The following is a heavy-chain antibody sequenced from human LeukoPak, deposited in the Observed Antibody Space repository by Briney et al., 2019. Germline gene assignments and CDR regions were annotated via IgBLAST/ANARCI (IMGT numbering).Heavy chain of an antibody. CDR1: GGSISSSSYY. V-gene: IGHV4-39*07. J-gene: IGHJ5*02. CDR2: IYYSGST. D-gene: IGHD3-10*01. CDR3: ARDTYYYGSGSYYH. Sequence: SETLSLTCTVSGGSISSSSYYWGWIRQPPGKGLEWIGSIYYSGSTYYNPSLKGRVTISVDTSKNQFSLKLSSVTAADTAVYYCARDTYYYGSGSYYHWGQGTLVTVSS.